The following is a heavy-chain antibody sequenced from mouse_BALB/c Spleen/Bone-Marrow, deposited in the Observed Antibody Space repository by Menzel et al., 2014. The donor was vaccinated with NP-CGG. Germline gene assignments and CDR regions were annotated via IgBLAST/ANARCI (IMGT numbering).Heavy chain of an antibody. J-gene: IGHJ2*01. V-gene: IGHV5-17*02. CDR1: GFTFSSFA. CDR2: ISSGSNII. CDR3: GRGDY. Sequence: EVQLVESGGGLVQPGGSRKLSRAASGFTFSSFAMHWIRQAPEKGLEWVAFISSGSNIIHYADTVKGRFTISRDNPKNTLFLQMTSLRSEDTAMYYCGRGDYWGQGTTLTVSS.